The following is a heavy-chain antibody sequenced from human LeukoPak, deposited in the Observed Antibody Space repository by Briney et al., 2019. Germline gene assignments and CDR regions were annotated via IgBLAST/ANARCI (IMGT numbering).Heavy chain of an antibody. V-gene: IGHV3-33*06. J-gene: IGHJ4*02. CDR2: VWFDGTKR. Sequence: PGGSLRLSCAASGFNFDGYGMHWVRQTPGKGLEWVAVVWFDGTKRDYAESVKGRFTISRDNSKNTVYLEMSRLRVGDTAIYYCAKDSAFNYDSSGYADYWGQGTLVIVSS. D-gene: IGHD3-22*01. CDR3: AKDSAFNYDSSGYADY. CDR1: GFNFDGYG.